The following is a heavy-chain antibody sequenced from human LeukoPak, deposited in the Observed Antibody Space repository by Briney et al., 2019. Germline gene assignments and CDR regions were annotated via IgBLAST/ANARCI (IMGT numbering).Heavy chain of an antibody. V-gene: IGHV3-30*18. Sequence: GGSLRLSCAASGFTLSSCGIHWVRQAPGNGLGWVADITFDGSNKYYTHSVKGRFTISRDNSKNTLYLQMNSLRAEDTAVYYCAKTRRYYDILTGYPSDYWGQGTLVTVSS. CDR2: ITFDGSNK. CDR1: GFTLSSCG. CDR3: AKTRRYYDILTGYPSDY. D-gene: IGHD3-9*01. J-gene: IGHJ4*02.